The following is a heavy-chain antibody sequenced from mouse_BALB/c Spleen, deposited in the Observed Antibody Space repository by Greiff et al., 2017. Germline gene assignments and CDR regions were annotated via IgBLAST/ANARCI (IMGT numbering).Heavy chain of an antibody. CDR3: ARNYRYDGAMDY. D-gene: IGHD2-14*01. V-gene: IGHV3-8*02. Sequence: EVKLEESGPSLVKPSQTLSLTCSVTGDSITSGYWNWIRKFPGNKLEYMGYISYSGSTYYNPSLKSRISITRDTSKNQYYLQLNSVTTEDTATYYCARNYRYDGAMDYWGQGTSVTVSS. CDR1: GDSITSGY. J-gene: IGHJ4*01. CDR2: ISYSGST.